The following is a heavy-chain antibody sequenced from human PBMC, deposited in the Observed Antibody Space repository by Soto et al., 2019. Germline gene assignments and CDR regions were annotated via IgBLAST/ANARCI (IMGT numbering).Heavy chain of an antibody. Sequence: ASVKVSCKASGYTFINFDISCVLQSSVQGLEWLGWMNPGSGKTGYASKFQGRVAMTRDASTGTSHLELSSLTSDDTAVYYCARMASAGTLNWFDPWGQGTLVTVSS. CDR3: ARMASAGTLNWFDP. J-gene: IGHJ5*02. CDR2: MNPGSGKT. V-gene: IGHV1-8*02. CDR1: GYTFINFD. D-gene: IGHD6-13*01.